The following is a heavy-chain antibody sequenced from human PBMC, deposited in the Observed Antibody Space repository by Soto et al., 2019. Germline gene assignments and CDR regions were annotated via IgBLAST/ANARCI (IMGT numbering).Heavy chain of an antibody. D-gene: IGHD4-17*01. J-gene: IGHJ5*02. CDR1: CPSVYSGTSS. V-gene: IGHV4-30-2*01. CDR3: ARFYGDYENWFDP. CDR2: IYHSGST. Sequence: TLSLTCAIDCPSVYSGTSSWTWCRQPPVKGLEWIGYIYHSGSTYYNPSLKSRVTISVDRSKSQFSLKLSSVTAADTAVYYCARFYGDYENWFDPWGQGTLVTVS.